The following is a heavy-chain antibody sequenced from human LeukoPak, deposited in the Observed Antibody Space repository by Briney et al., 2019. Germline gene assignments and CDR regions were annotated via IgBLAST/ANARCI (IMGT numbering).Heavy chain of an antibody. CDR3: ARGIGLERRYFQFDY. CDR2: IKQDGSEK. Sequence: PGGSLRLSCAASGFTFSSYWMSWVRQAPGKGLEWVANIKQDGSEKYYVDSVKGRFTISRDNAKNSVYLQMNSLRAEDTAVYYCARGIGLERRYFQFDYWGQGILVTVSS. V-gene: IGHV3-7*01. J-gene: IGHJ4*02. CDR1: GFTFSSYW. D-gene: IGHD1-1*01.